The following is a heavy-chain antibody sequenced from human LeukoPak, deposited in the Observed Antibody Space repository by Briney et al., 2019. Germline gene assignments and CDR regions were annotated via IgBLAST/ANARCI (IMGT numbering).Heavy chain of an antibody. V-gene: IGHV3-23*01. CDR2: ISNGGGDRT. J-gene: IGHJ4*02. CDR1: GFSFSAYA. D-gene: IGHD3-16*01. CDR3: VKDQGGVMGDS. Sequence: PGASLRLSCVASGFSFSAYAMNWVRQAPGKGLEWVSTISNGGGDRTYYADSVKGRFTISRDNSKNMVWLQMNSLRAEDTALYYCVKDQGGVMGDSWGQGILVTVSS.